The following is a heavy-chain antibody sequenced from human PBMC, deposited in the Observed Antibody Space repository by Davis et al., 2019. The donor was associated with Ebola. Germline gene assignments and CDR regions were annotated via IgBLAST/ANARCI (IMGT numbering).Heavy chain of an antibody. CDR1: GGTFSSYA. D-gene: IGHD5-18*01. CDR3: ARDRSAYSYVSDY. Sequence: ASVKVSCKASGGTFSSYAISWVRQAPGQRLEWMGWINAGNGNTKYSQKFQGRVTITRDTSASTAYMELSSLRSDDTAVYYCARDRSAYSYVSDYWGQGTLVTVSS. J-gene: IGHJ4*02. CDR2: INAGNGNT. V-gene: IGHV1-3*01.